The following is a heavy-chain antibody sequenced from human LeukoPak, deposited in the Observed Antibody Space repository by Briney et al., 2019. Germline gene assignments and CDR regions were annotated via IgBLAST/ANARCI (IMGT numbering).Heavy chain of an antibody. Sequence: PGGSLRLSCAASGFTFSSYAMSWVRQAPGKGLEWVSAISGSGGSTYYADSVKGRFTISRDNSKNTLYLQMNSLRAEDTAVYYCAKPYYDILTGQIDYWGQGTLVTVSS. CDR2: ISGSGGST. V-gene: IGHV3-23*01. CDR3: AKPYYDILTGQIDY. CDR1: GFTFSSYA. D-gene: IGHD3-9*01. J-gene: IGHJ4*02.